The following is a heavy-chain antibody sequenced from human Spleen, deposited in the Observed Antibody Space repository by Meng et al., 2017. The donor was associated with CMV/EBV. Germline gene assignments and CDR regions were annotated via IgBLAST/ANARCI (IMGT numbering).Heavy chain of an antibody. CDR1: GYTFTGYY. V-gene: IGHV1-2*02. J-gene: IGHJ6*02. D-gene: IGHD2-2*01. CDR3: AREGGSSTSCYFNYYYGMDV. Sequence: ASVKVSCKASGYTFTGYYMHWVRQAPGQGLEWMGWINPNSGGTNYAQKFQGRVTMTRDTSISTAYMELSRLRSDDTAVYYCAREGGSSTSCYFNYYYGMDVWGQGTTVTVSS. CDR2: INPNSGGT.